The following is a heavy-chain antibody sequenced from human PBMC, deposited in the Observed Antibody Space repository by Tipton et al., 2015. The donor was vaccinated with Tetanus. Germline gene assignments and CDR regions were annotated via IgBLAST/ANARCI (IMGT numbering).Heavy chain of an antibody. CDR1: GGSFSGYY. Sequence: LRLSCAVYGGSFSGYYWNWIRQPPGKGLEWIGEINHSGSINYNPSLKSRVTIFVDPSKNQFSLRVNSVTAADTAVFYCARRRYTWNRGGFDMWGQGTMVTVSS. CDR2: INHSGSI. CDR3: ARRRYTWNRGGFDM. D-gene: IGHD1-20*01. J-gene: IGHJ3*02. V-gene: IGHV4-34*01.